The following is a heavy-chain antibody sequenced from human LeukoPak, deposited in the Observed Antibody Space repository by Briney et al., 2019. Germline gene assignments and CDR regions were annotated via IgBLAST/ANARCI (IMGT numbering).Heavy chain of an antibody. J-gene: IGHJ4*02. V-gene: IGHV3-30*18. Sequence: PGRSLRLSCAASGFTFSSYGMHWVRQAPGKGLEWVAAISYDGRNKKYVDSVKGRFTISRDNSKNTLYLQMNSLRAEDTAVYYCAKDRGYSHGFDYWGQGTLVTVSS. CDR1: GFTFSSYG. CDR2: ISYDGRNK. D-gene: IGHD5-18*01. CDR3: AKDRGYSHGFDY.